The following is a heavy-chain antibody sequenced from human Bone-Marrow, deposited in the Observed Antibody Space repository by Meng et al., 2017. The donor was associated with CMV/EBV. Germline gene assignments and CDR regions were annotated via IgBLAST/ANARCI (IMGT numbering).Heavy chain of an antibody. CDR2: ISYDGSNK. D-gene: IGHD5/OR15-5a*01. J-gene: IGHJ4*02. Sequence: GESLKISCAASGFTFSSYAMHWVRQAPGKGLEWVAVISYDGSNKYYADSVKGRFTISRDNSKNTLYLQMNSLRAEDTAVYYCARDVAGQCLDYWGQGTLVTVPS. V-gene: IGHV3-30-3*01. CDR1: GFTFSSYA. CDR3: ARDVAGQCLDY.